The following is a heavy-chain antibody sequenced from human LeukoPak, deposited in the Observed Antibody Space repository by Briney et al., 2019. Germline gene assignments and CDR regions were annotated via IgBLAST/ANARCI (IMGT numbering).Heavy chain of an antibody. D-gene: IGHD6-13*01. V-gene: IGHV3-30*03. CDR1: GFTFSSYG. J-gene: IGHJ5*02. Sequence: GGSLRLSCAASGFTFSSYGMHWVRQAPGKGLEWVAVISYDGSNKYYADSVKGRFTISRDNAKNSLYLQMNSLRAEDTAVYYCAREAPPVAAAGRTFDPWGQGTLVTVSS. CDR2: ISYDGSNK. CDR3: AREAPPVAAAGRTFDP.